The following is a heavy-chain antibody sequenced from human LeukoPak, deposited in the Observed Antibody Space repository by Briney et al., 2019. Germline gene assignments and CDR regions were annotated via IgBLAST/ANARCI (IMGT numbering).Heavy chain of an antibody. CDR3: ARVYYYDSSGPFDY. CDR1: GGSLSSGSDY. V-gene: IGHV4-61*02. CDR2: IYASGST. J-gene: IGHJ4*02. D-gene: IGHD3-22*01. Sequence: PSQTLSLTCTVSGGSLSSGSDYWSWIRQSAGKGLEWIGRIYASGSTNYNPSLKSRVTISVDTSKNQFSLKLSSVTAADTAVYYCARVYYYDSSGPFDYWGQGTLVTVSS.